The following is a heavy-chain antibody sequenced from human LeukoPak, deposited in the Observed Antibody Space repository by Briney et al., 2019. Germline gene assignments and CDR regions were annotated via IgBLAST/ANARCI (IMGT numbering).Heavy chain of an antibody. J-gene: IGHJ5*02. Sequence: PSETLSLTCTVSGGSLSSYYWSWIRQPAGKGLEWIGRIYTSGSTNYNPSLKSRVTMSVDTSKNQFSLKLSSVTAADTAVYYCARDLMITFGGVITNWFDPWGQGTLVTVSS. V-gene: IGHV4-4*07. CDR2: IYTSGST. CDR3: ARDLMITFGGVITNWFDP. CDR1: GGSLSSYY. D-gene: IGHD3-16*02.